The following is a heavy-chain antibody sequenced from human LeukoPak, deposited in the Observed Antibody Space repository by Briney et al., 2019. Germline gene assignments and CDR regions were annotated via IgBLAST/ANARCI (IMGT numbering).Heavy chain of an antibody. V-gene: IGHV1-2*02. CDR3: VRDMIAAAGAGG. Sequence: ASVKVSCKASGYTFTDYSMLWVRQAPGQGLEWMGWINPNSGGTDYAQKFQGRVTMTRVTSISTAHLEVTRLTSDDTAVYFCVRDMIAAAGAGGWGQGTLVTVSS. CDR2: INPNSGGT. J-gene: IGHJ4*02. CDR1: GYTFTDYS. D-gene: IGHD6-13*01.